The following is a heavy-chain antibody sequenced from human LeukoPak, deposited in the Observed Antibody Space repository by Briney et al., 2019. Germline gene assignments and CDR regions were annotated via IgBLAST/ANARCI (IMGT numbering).Heavy chain of an antibody. CDR2: ISAYNGNT. V-gene: IGHV1-18*01. CDR3: ARLDYYDNQGDV. D-gene: IGHD3-22*01. Sequence: ASVKVSCKASGYTFTSYGISWVRQAPGQGPEWMGWISAYNGNTNYAQKLQGRVTMTTDTSTSTAYMELRSLRSDDTAVYYCARLDYYDNQGDVWGKGTTVTVSS. J-gene: IGHJ6*04. CDR1: GYTFTSYG.